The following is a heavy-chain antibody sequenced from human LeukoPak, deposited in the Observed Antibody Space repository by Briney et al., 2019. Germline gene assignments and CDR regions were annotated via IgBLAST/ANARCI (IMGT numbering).Heavy chain of an antibody. CDR3: ARLSGYYDYYYYYYMDV. CDR2: IYYSGST. J-gene: IGHJ6*03. Sequence: SETLSLTCTVSGGSISSSSYYWGWIRQPPGQGLEWIVSIYYSGSTYYNPSLKSRVTISVDTSKNQFSLKLSSVTAADTAVYYCARLSGYYDYYYYYYMDVRGKGTTVTVSS. V-gene: IGHV4-39*01. D-gene: IGHD3-3*01. CDR1: GGSISSSSYY.